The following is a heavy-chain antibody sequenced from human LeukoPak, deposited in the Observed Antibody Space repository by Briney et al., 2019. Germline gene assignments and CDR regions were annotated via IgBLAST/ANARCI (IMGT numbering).Heavy chain of an antibody. CDR3: ARERQEYSSSPDDALDI. CDR2: INSDGSST. Sequence: QTGGSLRLSCGASGFSFSLYGMHWVRQAPGKGLVWVSRINSDGSSTSYADSVKGRFTISRDNAKNTLYLQMNSLRAEDTAVYYCARERQEYSSSPDDALDIWGQGTMVTVSS. V-gene: IGHV3-74*01. J-gene: IGHJ3*02. D-gene: IGHD6-6*01. CDR1: GFSFSLYG.